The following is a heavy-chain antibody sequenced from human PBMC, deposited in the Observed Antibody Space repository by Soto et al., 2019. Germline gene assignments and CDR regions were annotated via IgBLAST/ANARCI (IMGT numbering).Heavy chain of an antibody. CDR3: ARDRYTIFNYMDV. CDR1: GFTFDDYA. D-gene: IGHD3-16*02. Sequence: EVQLVESGGGLVQPGRSLRLSCAASGFTFDDYAMHWVRQAPGKGLEWVSGIIFNSGSIVYADSVKGRFTISRDNAKNSLYLQMNSLRAEDTAMYYCARDRYTIFNYMDVWGKGTTVTVSS. CDR2: IIFNSGSI. V-gene: IGHV3-9*01. J-gene: IGHJ6*03.